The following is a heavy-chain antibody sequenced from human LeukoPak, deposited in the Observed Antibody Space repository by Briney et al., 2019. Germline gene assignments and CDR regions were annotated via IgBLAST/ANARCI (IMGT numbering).Heavy chain of an antibody. Sequence: SETLSLTCTVSGGSISSSSYYWGWIRQPPGKGLEWIGSIYYSRSTYYNPSLKSRVTISVDTSKNQFSLKLSSVTAADTAVYYCARQGQRRNPWYYFDYWGQGALVTVSS. CDR1: GGSISSSSYY. CDR2: IYYSRST. V-gene: IGHV4-39*07. CDR3: ARQGQRRNPWYYFDY. D-gene: IGHD1-1*01. J-gene: IGHJ4*02.